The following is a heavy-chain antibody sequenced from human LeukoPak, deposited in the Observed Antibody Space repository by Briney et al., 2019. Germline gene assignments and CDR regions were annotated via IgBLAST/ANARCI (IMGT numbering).Heavy chain of an antibody. D-gene: IGHD3-3*01. CDR2: SSGSTI. V-gene: IGHV3-11*04. CDR1: GFTFSDYY. Sequence: PGRSLRLSCAASGFTFSDYYMSWIRQAPGKGLEWVCSSGSTIYYADSVKGRFTISRDNAKNSLFLQMNSLRAEDTAVYYCARPVWSGYYDDAFDTWGQGTMVTISS. CDR3: ARPVWSGYYDDAFDT. J-gene: IGHJ3*02.